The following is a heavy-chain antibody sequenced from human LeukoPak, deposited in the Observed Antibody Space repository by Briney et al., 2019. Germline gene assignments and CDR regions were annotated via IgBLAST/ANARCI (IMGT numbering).Heavy chain of an antibody. J-gene: IGHJ4*02. D-gene: IGHD2-15*01. CDR3: ARPVPYCSGGSCSDY. CDR1: GGSISSYY. V-gene: IGHV4-59*01. CDR2: IYYSGST. Sequence: SETLSLTCTVSGGSISSYYWSWIRQPPGKGLEWIGYIYYSGSTNYNPSLKSRVTISVDTSKNQFSLKLSSVTAADTAVYYCARPVPYCSGGSCSDYWGQGTLVTVSS.